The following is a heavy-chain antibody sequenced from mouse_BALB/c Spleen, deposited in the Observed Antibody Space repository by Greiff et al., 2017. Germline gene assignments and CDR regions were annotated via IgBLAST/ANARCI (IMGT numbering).Heavy chain of an antibody. J-gene: IGHJ4*01. CDR1: GFTFSSFG. D-gene: IGHD4-1*01. CDR2: ISSGSSTI. CDR3: ARGTGREAMDY. Sequence: EVKLVESGGGLVQPGGSRKLSCAASGFTFSSFGMHWVRQAPEKGLEWVAYISSGSSTIYYADTVKGRFTISRDNPKNTLFLQMTSLRSEDTAMYYCARGTGREAMDYWGQGTSVTVSS. V-gene: IGHV5-17*02.